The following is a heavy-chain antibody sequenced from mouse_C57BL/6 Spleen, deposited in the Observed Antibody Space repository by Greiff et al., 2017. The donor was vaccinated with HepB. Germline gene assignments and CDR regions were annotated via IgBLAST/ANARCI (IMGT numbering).Heavy chain of an antibody. V-gene: IGHV7-3*01. CDR3: ASSYGSLYFDV. Sequence: EVQGVESGGGLVQPGGSLSLSCAASGFTFTDYYMSWVRQPPGKALEWLGFIRNKANGYTTEYSASVKGRFTISRDNSQSILYLQMNALRAEDSATYYCASSYGSLYFDVWGTGTTVTVSS. D-gene: IGHD2-2*01. CDR1: GFTFTDYY. J-gene: IGHJ1*03. CDR2: IRNKANGYTT.